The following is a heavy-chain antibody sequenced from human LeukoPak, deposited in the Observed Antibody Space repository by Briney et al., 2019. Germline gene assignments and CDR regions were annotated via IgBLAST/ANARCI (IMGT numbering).Heavy chain of an antibody. D-gene: IGHD3-10*02. CDR3: ARGGLFAYYFDY. Sequence: GGSLRLSCAASGFTFTTYWMDWVRQAGGKGLEWVSRIKGDEMTTNYADSVEGRFTISRDNAKNTVYLEINSLRAEDTAVYYCARGGLFAYYFDYWGQGTLVTVSS. CDR1: GFTFTTYW. CDR2: IKGDEMTT. J-gene: IGHJ4*02. V-gene: IGHV3-74*01.